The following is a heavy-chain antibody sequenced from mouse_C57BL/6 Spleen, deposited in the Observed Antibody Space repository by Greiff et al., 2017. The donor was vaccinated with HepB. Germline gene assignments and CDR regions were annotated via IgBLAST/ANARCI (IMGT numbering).Heavy chain of an antibody. CDR3: ARRLTGGVFDY. V-gene: IGHV1-19*01. J-gene: IGHJ2*01. D-gene: IGHD4-1*01. Sequence: VQLKESGPVLVKPGASVKMSCKASGYTFTDYYMNWVKQSHGKSLEWIGVINPYNGGTSYNQKFKGKATLTVDKSSSTAYMQLNSLTSEDSAVYYSARRLTGGVFDYWGQGTTLTVSS. CDR1: GYTFTDYY. CDR2: INPYNGGT.